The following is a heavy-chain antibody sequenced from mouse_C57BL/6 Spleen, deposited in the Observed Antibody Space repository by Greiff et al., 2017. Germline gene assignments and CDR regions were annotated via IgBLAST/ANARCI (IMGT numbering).Heavy chain of an antibody. V-gene: IGHV5-4*01. D-gene: IGHD2-3*01. CDR2: ISDGGSYT. CDR1: GFTFSSYA. CDR3: TRERIYDGYRGDIDY. Sequence: EVMLVESGGGLVKPGGSLKLSCAASGFTFSSYAMSWVRQTPEKRLEWVATISDGGSYTYYPDNVKCRFTISRDNAKNNLYLQMSQLKSEDTAMYYGTRERIYDGYRGDIDYWGQGTTLTVSS. J-gene: IGHJ2*01.